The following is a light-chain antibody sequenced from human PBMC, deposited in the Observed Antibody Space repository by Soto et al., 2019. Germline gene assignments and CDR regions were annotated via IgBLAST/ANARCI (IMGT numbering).Light chain of an antibody. V-gene: IGLV2-23*02. CDR1: SSGVGRYNL. Sequence: QSALTQPASVSGSPGQSITISCPGTSSGVGRYNLVSWYQHHPGKAPRLIIYEVTKRPSGVSTRLSGSKSGNTASLTISGLQAEDEAEYYCCSYAGDYVYVFGTGTKVTVL. J-gene: IGLJ1*01. CDR3: CSYAGDYVYV. CDR2: EVT.